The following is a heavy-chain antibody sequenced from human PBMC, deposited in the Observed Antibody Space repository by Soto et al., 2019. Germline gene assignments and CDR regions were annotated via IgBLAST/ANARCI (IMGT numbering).Heavy chain of an antibody. J-gene: IGHJ5*02. CDR3: ASSGIVGANWFDP. V-gene: IGHV5-10-1*01. Sequence: YTNYSPSFQGHVTISADKSISTAYLQWSSLKASDTAMYYCASSGIVGANWFDPWGQGTLVTVSS. D-gene: IGHD1-26*01. CDR2: YT.